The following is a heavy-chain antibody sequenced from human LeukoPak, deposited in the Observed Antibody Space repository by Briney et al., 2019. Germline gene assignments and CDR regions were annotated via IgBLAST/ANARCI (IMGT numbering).Heavy chain of an antibody. D-gene: IGHD6-19*01. Sequence: PGRSLRLSCAASGFTFSSYGMHWVRQAPGKGLEGVAVIWYDGSNKYYADSVKGRFTISRDNSKNTLYLQMNSLRAEDTAVYYCARDQGSGWYRYYYYGMDVWGKGTTVTVSS. CDR1: GFTFSSYG. J-gene: IGHJ6*04. CDR2: IWYDGSNK. V-gene: IGHV3-33*01. CDR3: ARDQGSGWYRYYYYGMDV.